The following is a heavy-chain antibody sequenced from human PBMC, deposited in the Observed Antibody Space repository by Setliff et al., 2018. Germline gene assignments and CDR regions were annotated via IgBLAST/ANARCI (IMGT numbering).Heavy chain of an antibody. V-gene: IGHV1-2*04. D-gene: IGHD4-17*01. CDR1: GYTFTGYY. CDR2: INPNSGGT. CDR3: ARDWRDYGAMGY. J-gene: IGHJ4*02. Sequence: ASVKVSCKASGYTFTGYYMHWVRQAPGQGLEWMGWINPNSGGTNYAQKFQGWVTMTRDTPISTAYMELSSVTAADTAVYYCARDWRDYGAMGYWGQGTLVTVSS.